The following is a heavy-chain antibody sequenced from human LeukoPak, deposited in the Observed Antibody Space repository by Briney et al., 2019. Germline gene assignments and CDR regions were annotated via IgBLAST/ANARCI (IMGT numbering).Heavy chain of an antibody. Sequence: PGRSLRLSCAASGFTFDDYAMHWVRQAPWKGLEWVSGISWNSGSIGYADSVKGRFTISRDNAKNSLYLQMNSLRAEDTALYYCAKDRGPLLDRRAFDIWGQGTMVTVSS. D-gene: IGHD3-10*01. J-gene: IGHJ3*02. CDR2: ISWNSGSI. V-gene: IGHV3-9*01. CDR3: AKDRGPLLDRRAFDI. CDR1: GFTFDDYA.